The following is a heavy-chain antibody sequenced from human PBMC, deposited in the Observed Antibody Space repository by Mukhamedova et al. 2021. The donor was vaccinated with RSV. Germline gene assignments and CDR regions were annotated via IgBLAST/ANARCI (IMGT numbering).Heavy chain of an antibody. CDR3: ARQALSTGLSFDC. D-gene: IGHD1-1*01. CDR2: LYSGSRA. V-gene: IGHV3-53*01. J-gene: IGHJ4*02. Sequence: QAPGKGLEWVSTLYSGSRALYADSVKGRFTISRDNSKNTVYLQVNSLTADDTAVYHCARQALSTGLSFDCWGRGTLVIVSS.